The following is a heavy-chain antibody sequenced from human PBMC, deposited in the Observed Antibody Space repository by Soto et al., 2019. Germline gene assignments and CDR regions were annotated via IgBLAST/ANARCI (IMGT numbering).Heavy chain of an antibody. V-gene: IGHV2-26*01. CDR2: ILSSDEK. J-gene: IGHJ6*03. CDR3: ARMLAVNYYYYYVDV. Sequence: QVTLKESGPVLVKPTEPLTLTCTVSGFSLRNARMGVSWIRHPPGKALEWLAHILSSDEKSYNTSLKGRLTLTQDTSKSQVVLTMTNMDPVDTATYFCARMLAVNYYYYYVDVWGEGTTVTVSS. CDR1: GFSLRNARMG. D-gene: IGHD3-22*01.